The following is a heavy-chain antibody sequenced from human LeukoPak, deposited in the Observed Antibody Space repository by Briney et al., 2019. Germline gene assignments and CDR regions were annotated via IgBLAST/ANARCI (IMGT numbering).Heavy chain of an antibody. D-gene: IGHD5-24*01. CDR1: GFIFSQYS. Sequence: GGSLRLSCAASGFIFSQYSMNWVRQAPGKGLEWVSHISSSSSPIYYADSVKGRFTISRDNAKNLLYLQMNSLGDEDTAVYYCARDGRDGYNRAPGAFDIWGQGTMVTVSS. CDR2: ISSSSSPI. CDR3: ARDGRDGYNRAPGAFDI. J-gene: IGHJ3*02. V-gene: IGHV3-48*02.